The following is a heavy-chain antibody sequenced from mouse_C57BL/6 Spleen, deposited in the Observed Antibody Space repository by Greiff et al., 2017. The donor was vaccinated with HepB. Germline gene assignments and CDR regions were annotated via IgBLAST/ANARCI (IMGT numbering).Heavy chain of an antibody. D-gene: IGHD2-9*01. Sequence: VQLQQSGPGLVQPSQSLSITCTVSGFSLTSYGVHWVRQSPGKGLEWLGVIWRGGSTDYNAAFMSRLSITKDNSKSQVFFQMNSLQADDTAIYYCAKGGPTRVKDYFDYWGQGTTLTVSS. CDR3: AKGGPTRVKDYFDY. J-gene: IGHJ2*01. CDR2: IWRGGST. CDR1: GFSLTSYG. V-gene: IGHV2-5*01.